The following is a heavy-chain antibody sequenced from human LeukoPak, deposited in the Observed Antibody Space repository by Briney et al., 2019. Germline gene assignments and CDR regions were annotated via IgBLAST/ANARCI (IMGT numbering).Heavy chain of an antibody. V-gene: IGHV4-59*01. CDR2: IYNSGSI. CDR1: GGSISIYY. CDR3: ARGRSNYYGMDV. J-gene: IGHJ6*02. D-gene: IGHD1-26*01. Sequence: SETLSLTCTVSGGSISIYYWSWIRQPPGKGLEWIGYIYNSGSINYNPSLKSRVTISVDTSKNQFSLKVSSVTAADTAVYYCARGRSNYYGMDVWGQGTTVTVSS.